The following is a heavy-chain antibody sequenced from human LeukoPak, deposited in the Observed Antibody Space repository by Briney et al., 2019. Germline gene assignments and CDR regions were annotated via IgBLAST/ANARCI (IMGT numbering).Heavy chain of an antibody. CDR1: GYSFTSYW. V-gene: IGHV5-51*01. J-gene: IGHJ6*03. CDR3: ARHGYSSSWYTNWSYYYYMDV. Sequence: PGESLKISCTGSGYSFTSYWIGWVRQMPGKGLEWMGIIYPGDSDTRYSPSFQGQVTISADKSISTAYLQWSSLKASDTAMYYCARHGYSSSWYTNWSYYYYMDVWGKGTTVTVSS. D-gene: IGHD6-13*01. CDR2: IYPGDSDT.